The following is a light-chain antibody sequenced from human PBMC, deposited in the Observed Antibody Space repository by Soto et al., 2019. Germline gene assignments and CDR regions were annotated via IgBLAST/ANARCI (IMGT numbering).Light chain of an antibody. CDR1: SSDVGGYNY. CDR2: EVS. J-gene: IGLJ3*02. CDR3: SSYINSSTLV. V-gene: IGLV2-14*01. Sequence: QSALTQPASVSGSPGQSITISCTGTSSDVGGYNYVSWYQQHPGKAPKLMIYEVSGRPSGVSDRFSGSKSGNTASLTISGLQAEDEADYYCSSYINSSTLVFGGGTKVTVL.